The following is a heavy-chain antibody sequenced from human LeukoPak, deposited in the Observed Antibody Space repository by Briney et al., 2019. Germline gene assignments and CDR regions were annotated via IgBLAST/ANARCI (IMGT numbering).Heavy chain of an antibody. CDR3: ARGRPGNSFDY. J-gene: IGHJ4*02. CDR2: IYGDGTT. V-gene: IGHV3-53*01. CDR1: GFTVSSNF. Sequence: GGSLRLSCAASGFTVSSNFMNWVRQAPGKRLEWVSVIYGDGTTYYGGSVKGRFTISRDNSKNTLYLQMKGLRAEDTAVYFCARGRPGNSFDYWGQGTLVTVSS.